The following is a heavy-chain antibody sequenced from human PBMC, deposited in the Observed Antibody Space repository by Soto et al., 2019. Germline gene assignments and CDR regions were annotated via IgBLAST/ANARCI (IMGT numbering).Heavy chain of an antibody. CDR3: SKCSGGSCYSPSHI. V-gene: IGHV3-23*01. CDR2: ISGSDDST. J-gene: IGHJ3*01. D-gene: IGHD2-15*01. Sequence: GGSLRLSCVASGFTFSTYAMNWVRQAPGRGLEWVSVISGSDDSTYYADSVKGRFTISRDNSKNTVFLQMNSLRAEDTAVYYCSKCSGGSCYSPSHIRGRGTMVTVSS. CDR1: GFTFSTYA.